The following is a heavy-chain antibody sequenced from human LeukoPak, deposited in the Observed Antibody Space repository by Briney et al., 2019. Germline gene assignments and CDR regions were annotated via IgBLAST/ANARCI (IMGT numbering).Heavy chain of an antibody. J-gene: IGHJ1*01. D-gene: IGHD2-21*02. V-gene: IGHV1-69*04. CDR2: IIPILDIA. CDR1: GGTFNSYA. CDR3: VRWVVMTAVGTRGEYFHH. Sequence: SVKASCKASGGTFNSYAISWVRQAPGQGLEWMGRIIPILDIANYAQKFQGRVTITADKSTSTAYMELSSLRSDDTAVYYCVRWVVMTAVGTRGEYFHHWGQGTLVTVSS.